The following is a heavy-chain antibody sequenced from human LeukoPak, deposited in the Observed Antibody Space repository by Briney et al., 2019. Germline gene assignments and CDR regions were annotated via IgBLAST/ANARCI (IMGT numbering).Heavy chain of an antibody. Sequence: ASVKVSCKASGYTFTSYGISWVRQAPGQGLEWMGWISAYNGNTNYAQKLQGRVTMTTDTSTGTAYMELRSLRSDDTAVYYCARGRYYDSSGRFDYWGQGTLVTVSS. J-gene: IGHJ4*02. D-gene: IGHD3-22*01. V-gene: IGHV1-18*01. CDR1: GYTFTSYG. CDR3: ARGRYYDSSGRFDY. CDR2: ISAYNGNT.